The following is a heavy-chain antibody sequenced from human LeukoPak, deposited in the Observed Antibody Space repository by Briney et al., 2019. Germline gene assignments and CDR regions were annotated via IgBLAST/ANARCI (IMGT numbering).Heavy chain of an antibody. CDR3: ARPTVTTRSWYFDL. J-gene: IGHJ2*01. V-gene: IGHV4-61*02. CDR1: GGSISSGSYY. Sequence: SETLSLTCSVSGGSISSGSYYWSWIRQPAGKGLEWIGRIYTSGSTNHNPSLKSRVTISVDTSKNQFSLKLSSVTAADTAVYYCARPTVTTRSWYFDLWGRGTLVTVSS. CDR2: IYTSGST. D-gene: IGHD4-17*01.